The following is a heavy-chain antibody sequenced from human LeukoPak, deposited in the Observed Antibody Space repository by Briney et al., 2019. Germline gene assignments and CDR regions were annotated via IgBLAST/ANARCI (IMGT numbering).Heavy chain of an antibody. CDR1: GGSISSSNW. Sequence: SETLSLTCAVSGGSISSSNWWSWVRQPPGKGLEWIGEIYHSGSTNYNPSLKSRVTISVDKSKNQFSLKLSSVTAADTAVYYCARAPYSSSWYGEVDYWGQGTLVTVSS. D-gene: IGHD6-13*01. CDR2: IYHSGST. CDR3: ARAPYSSSWYGEVDY. V-gene: IGHV4-4*02. J-gene: IGHJ4*02.